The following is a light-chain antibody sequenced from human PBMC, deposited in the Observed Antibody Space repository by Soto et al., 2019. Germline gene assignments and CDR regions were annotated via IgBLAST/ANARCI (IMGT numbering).Light chain of an antibody. J-gene: IGLJ1*01. Sequence: QSVLTQPASVSGSPGQSITISCTGTSSDVGGYNYVSWYQQHPGKAPKLMIYDVSNRPSGVSNRFSGSKSGNTASLTISGLQPEDEADYYCSSYTRSSLHDCVTGTK. CDR3: SSYTRSSLHD. V-gene: IGLV2-14*03. CDR2: DVS. CDR1: SSDVGGYNY.